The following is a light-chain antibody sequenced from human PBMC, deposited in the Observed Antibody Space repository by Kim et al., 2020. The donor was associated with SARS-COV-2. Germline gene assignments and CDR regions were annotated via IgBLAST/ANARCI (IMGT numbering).Light chain of an antibody. V-gene: IGLV2-14*04. CDR3: SSYTSSSTNVV. CDR1: SSDVGGYNY. J-gene: IGLJ2*01. Sequence: QSITSPCTGTSSDVGGYNYVSWYQQHPGKAPKLMIYDVSKRPSGVSNRFSGSKSGNTASLTISGLQAEDEADYYCSSYTSSSTNVVFGGGTQLTVL. CDR2: DVS.